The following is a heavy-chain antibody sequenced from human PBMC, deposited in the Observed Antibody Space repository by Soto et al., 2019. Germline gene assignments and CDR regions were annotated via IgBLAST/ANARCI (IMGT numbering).Heavy chain of an antibody. CDR1: GFTFSSYS. D-gene: IGHD3-22*01. CDR3: AKESPGSGYSNWFDP. CDR2: ISGSSSTT. V-gene: IGHV3-48*01. J-gene: IGHJ5*02. Sequence: PGGSLRLSCAASGFTFSSYSMNWVRQAPGKGLEWVSYISGSSSTTYYADSVKGRFTISRDNSKNTLYLQMNSLRAEDTAVYYCAKESPGSGYSNWFDPWGQGTLVTVSS.